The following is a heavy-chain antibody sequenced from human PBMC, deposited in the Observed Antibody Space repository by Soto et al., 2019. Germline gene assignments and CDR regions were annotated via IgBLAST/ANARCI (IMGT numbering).Heavy chain of an antibody. CDR3: ARVTYDSADY. D-gene: IGHD3-3*01. J-gene: IGHJ4*02. V-gene: IGHV4-38-2*01. CDR2: IFHSGTT. CDR1: GFSISSGYH. Sequence: PSETLSLTCAVSGFSISSGYHWGWIRQPPGKGLEWIGNIFHSGTTDYNPSLKSRVTISVDTSKNQFSVTLSSVTAADTAVYYCARVTYDSADYWGQGALVTVSS.